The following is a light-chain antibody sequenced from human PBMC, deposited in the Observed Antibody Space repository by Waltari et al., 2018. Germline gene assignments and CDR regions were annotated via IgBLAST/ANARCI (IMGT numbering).Light chain of an antibody. V-gene: IGKV1-12*01. CDR1: EDVSTW. J-gene: IGKJ1*01. CDR2: AAS. Sequence: DIQMTQSPSSVSASVGDRVTITCRASEDVSTWLAWYQQKPGKVPQLLIFAASVLRTGVSSRFTGSGSGTDFTLTISSLEPEDSATYYCQQYQTFRTFGRGTRVELK. CDR3: QQYQTFRT.